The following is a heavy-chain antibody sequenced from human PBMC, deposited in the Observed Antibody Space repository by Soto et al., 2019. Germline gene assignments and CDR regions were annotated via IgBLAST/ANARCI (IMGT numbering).Heavy chain of an antibody. J-gene: IGHJ3*02. CDR1: GYPVTAYY. D-gene: IGHD3-3*01. V-gene: IGHV1-2*07. CDR2: INPATGAA. Sequence: QLHLVQSGAVVKKPGASVTVSCSASGYPVTAYYMHWVRQAPGRGLEWMGGINPATGAAKYTHTFGGRVTMSRQTSTSTVFMDLSGLTSEATAVFYGARGGGVGVAGSAAFDMWGQGTLVTVSS. CDR3: ARGGGVGVAGSAAFDM.